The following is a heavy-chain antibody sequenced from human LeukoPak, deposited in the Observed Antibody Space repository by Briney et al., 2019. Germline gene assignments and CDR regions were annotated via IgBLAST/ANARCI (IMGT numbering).Heavy chain of an antibody. J-gene: IGHJ4*02. CDR2: IYSGGST. V-gene: IGHV3-53*01. CDR1: GFTVSSNY. CDR3: AKDPHASYCSGGSCPDY. Sequence: GGSLRLSCAASGFTVSSNYMSWVRQAPGKGLEWVSVIYSGGSTYYADSVKGRFTISRDNSKNTLFLQMNSLRAEDTAVYYCAKDPHASYCSGGSCPDYWGQGTLVTVSS. D-gene: IGHD2-15*01.